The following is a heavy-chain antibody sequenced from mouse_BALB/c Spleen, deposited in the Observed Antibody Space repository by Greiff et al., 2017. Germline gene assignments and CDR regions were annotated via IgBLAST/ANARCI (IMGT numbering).Heavy chain of an antibody. CDR3: TRFYYDYDVGAMDY. CDR1: GFTFSNYW. J-gene: IGHJ4*01. CDR2: IRLKSNNYAT. D-gene: IGHD2-4*01. Sequence: EVQLVESGGGLVQPGGSMKLSCVASGFTFSNYWMNWVRQSPEKGLEWVAEIRLKSNNYATHYAESVKGRFTISRDDSKSSVYLQMNNLRAEDTGIYYCTRFYYDYDVGAMDYWGQGTSVTVSA. V-gene: IGHV6-6*02.